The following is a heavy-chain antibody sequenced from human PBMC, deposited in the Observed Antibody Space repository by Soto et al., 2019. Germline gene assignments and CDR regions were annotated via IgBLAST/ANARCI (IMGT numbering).Heavy chain of an antibody. D-gene: IGHD3-10*01. CDR1: GFPFISHT. J-gene: IGHJ4*02. CDR2: LSSKSAYI. Sequence: EVQLVESGGGLVKPGESLTLSCVASGFPFISHTMSWIRQAPGKGLEWVSSLSSKSAYIYYTESVRGRFNVSRDNAKNSLFVQMNSLRVEDTGVYYCARVGRYLSESTESHWGRGTVVIVSS. CDR3: ARVGRYLSESTESH. V-gene: IGHV3-21*01.